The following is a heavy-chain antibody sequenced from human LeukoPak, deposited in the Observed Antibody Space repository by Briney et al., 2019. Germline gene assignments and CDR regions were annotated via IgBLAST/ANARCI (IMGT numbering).Heavy chain of an antibody. V-gene: IGHV3-7*01. CDR3: ARDPVEWELLLDY. J-gene: IGHJ4*02. Sequence: GGSLRLSCAASGFTFSSYWMSWVRQAPGKGLEWVANIKQDGSEKYYADSVKGRFTISRDNARNSVYLQMNSLRVEDTAVYYCARDPVEWELLLDYWGQGTLVTVSS. D-gene: IGHD1-26*01. CDR1: GFTFSSYW. CDR2: IKQDGSEK.